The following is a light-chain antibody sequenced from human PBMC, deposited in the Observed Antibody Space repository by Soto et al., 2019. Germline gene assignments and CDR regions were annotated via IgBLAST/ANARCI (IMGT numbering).Light chain of an antibody. CDR2: SND. CDR3: ATWEDSLDGRV. CDR1: SSNIGGNT. V-gene: IGLV1-44*01. J-gene: IGLJ1*01. Sequence: QSVLTQPPSASGTPGQRVTISCYGSSSNIGGNTVNWYQQLPGAAPKLLIYSNDQRPSGVPDRFSGSKSGTSASLAISGLQSEDEADYYCATWEDSLDGRVFGAGTKVTVL.